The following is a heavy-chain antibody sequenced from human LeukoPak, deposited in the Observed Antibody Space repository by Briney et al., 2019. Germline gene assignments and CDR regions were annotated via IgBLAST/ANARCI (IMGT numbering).Heavy chain of an antibody. V-gene: IGHV4-59*01. CDR1: GGSISSYY. CDR2: IYYSGST. D-gene: IGHD2-15*01. CDR3: ARGETPTEFDAFDI. Sequence: SETLSLTCTVSGGSISSYYWSWIRQPPGKGLEWIGYIYYSGSTNYNPSLKSRVTISVDTSKNQFSLKLSSVTAADTAVYYCARGETPTEFDAFDIWGQGTMVTVSS. J-gene: IGHJ3*02.